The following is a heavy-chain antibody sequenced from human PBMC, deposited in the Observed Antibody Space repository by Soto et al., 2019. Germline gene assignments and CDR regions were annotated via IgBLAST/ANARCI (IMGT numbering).Heavy chain of an antibody. V-gene: IGHV4-39*01. Sequence: PSETLSLTCTVSGGSISSSSYYWGWIRQPPGKGLEWIGSIYYSGSTYYNPSLKSRVTISVDTSKNQFSLKLSSVTAADTAVYYCARHGEGIVVVPAAILRYYYYYGMDVWGQGTTVTVS. D-gene: IGHD2-2*02. CDR3: ARHGEGIVVVPAAILRYYYYYGMDV. CDR1: GGSISSSSYY. J-gene: IGHJ6*02. CDR2: IYYSGST.